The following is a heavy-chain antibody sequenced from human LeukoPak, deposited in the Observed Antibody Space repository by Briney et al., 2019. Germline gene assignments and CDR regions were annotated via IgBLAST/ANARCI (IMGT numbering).Heavy chain of an antibody. CDR3: AKDSEAASDFDAFAV. CDR1: GFTFRNSA. V-gene: IGHV3-23*01. J-gene: IGHJ3*01. D-gene: IGHD6-13*01. Sequence: GRSLRLSCAASGFTFRNSAMNWVRQSPGKGLEWVSGISGSGGSTYYADSVKGRFTISRDNSKNTLYLQMNSLRAEDSAVYYCAKDSEAASDFDAFAVWGQGTMVGVSS. CDR2: ISGSGGST.